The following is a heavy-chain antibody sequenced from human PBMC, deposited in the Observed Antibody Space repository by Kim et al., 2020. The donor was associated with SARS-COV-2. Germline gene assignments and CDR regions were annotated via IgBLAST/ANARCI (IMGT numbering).Heavy chain of an antibody. J-gene: IGHJ6*03. V-gene: IGHV3-21*01. CDR3: ARRIVLVVYANSYMDV. D-gene: IGHD2-8*02. Sequence: SVKGRFTISRDNAKNSLYLQMNSLRAEDTAVYYCARRIVLVVYANSYMDVWGKGTTVTVSS.